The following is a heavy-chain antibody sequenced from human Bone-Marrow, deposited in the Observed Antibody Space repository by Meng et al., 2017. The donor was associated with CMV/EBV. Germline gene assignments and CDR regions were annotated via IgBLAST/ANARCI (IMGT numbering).Heavy chain of an antibody. J-gene: IGHJ6*02. Sequence: ASVKVSCKASGYTFTSYDINWVRQATGQGREWMGWMNPNSGNTGYAQKFQGRVTITRNTSISTVYMELTSLRSEDTAVYYCARGEPGYGMDVWGQGPTVTVSS. CDR3: ARGEPGYGMDV. CDR1: GYTFTSYD. CDR2: MNPNSGNT. D-gene: IGHD1-14*01. V-gene: IGHV1-8*03.